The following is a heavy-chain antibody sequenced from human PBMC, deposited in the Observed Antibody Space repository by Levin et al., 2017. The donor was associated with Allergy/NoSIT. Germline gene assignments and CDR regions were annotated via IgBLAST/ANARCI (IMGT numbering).Heavy chain of an antibody. CDR1: GFTFSDYY. D-gene: IGHD1-26*01. J-gene: IGHJ6*02. CDR3: ARDRVSSTYYDRHYYSYHGIDV. Sequence: GGSLRLSCAASGFTFSDYYMSWIRQAPGKGLQWVSYISSSGSHIDSADSVKGRFTISRDNARNSMYLQMNSLRAEDKAVYYCARDRVSSTYYDRHYYSYHGIDVWGQGTTVTVSS. V-gene: IGHV3-11*01. CDR2: ISSSGSHI.